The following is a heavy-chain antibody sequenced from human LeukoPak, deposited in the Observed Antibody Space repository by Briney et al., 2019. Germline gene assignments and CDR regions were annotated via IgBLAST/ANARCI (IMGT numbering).Heavy chain of an antibody. D-gene: IGHD5-24*01. CDR1: WFNLSRHC. J-gene: IGHJ4*02. V-gene: IGHV3-21*01. CDR2: ISSSSSYI. CDR3: ARATDGYRLL. Sequence: GALRLFCSASWFNLSRHCMNLVRPGSGKGPEWVSSISSSSSYIYYADSVKGRFTISRDNAKNSLYLQMNSLRAEDTAVYYCARATDGYRLLWGQGTLVTVSS.